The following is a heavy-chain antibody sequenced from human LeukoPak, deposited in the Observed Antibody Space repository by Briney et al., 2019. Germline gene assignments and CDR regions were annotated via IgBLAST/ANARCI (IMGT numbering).Heavy chain of an antibody. CDR3: ARNSAVATSRSWFDP. CDR2: AYYSGST. CDR1: DGPISNYY. V-gene: IGHV4-59*08. D-gene: IGHD6-19*01. Sequence: KPSETLSLTCSVFDGPISNYYWSWIRQPPGKGLEWIGYAYYSGSTTYNPSLESRVTISVDTSKNQFSLKLTAVTAADTAVYYCARNSAVATSRSWFDPWGQGTLVTVSS. J-gene: IGHJ5*02.